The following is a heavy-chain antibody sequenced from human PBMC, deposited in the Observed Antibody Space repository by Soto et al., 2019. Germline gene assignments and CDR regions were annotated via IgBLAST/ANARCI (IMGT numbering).Heavy chain of an antibody. V-gene: IGHV4-31*03. CDR3: ARDYGLDYYDSSGYHGWFDP. J-gene: IGHJ5*02. Sequence: QVQLQESGPGLVKPSQTLSLTCTVSGGSISSGGYYWSWIRQHPGKGLEWIGYIYYSGSTNYNPSLKSRVTMSVDTSKNQFSLKLSSVTAADTAVYYCARDYGLDYYDSSGYHGWFDPWGQGTLVTVSS. CDR1: GGSISSGGYY. D-gene: IGHD3-22*01. CDR2: IYYSGST.